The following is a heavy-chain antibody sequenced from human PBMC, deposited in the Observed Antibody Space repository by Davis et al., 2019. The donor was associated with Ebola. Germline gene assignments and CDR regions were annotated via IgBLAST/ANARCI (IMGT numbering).Heavy chain of an antibody. D-gene: IGHD6-19*01. CDR3: ARGYGSGWYSY. J-gene: IGHJ4*02. V-gene: IGHV1-46*01. CDR1: GYTFTGYY. CDR2: INPSGGST. Sequence: ASVKVSCKASGYTFTGYYMHWVRQAPGQGLEWMGIINPSGGSTSYAQKFQGRVTMTTDTSTSTAYMELRSLRSDDTAVYYCARGYGSGWYSYWGQGTLVTVSS.